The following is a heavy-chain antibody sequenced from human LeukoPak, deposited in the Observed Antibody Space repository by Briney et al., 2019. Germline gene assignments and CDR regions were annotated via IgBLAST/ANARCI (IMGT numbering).Heavy chain of an antibody. V-gene: IGHV3-48*03. D-gene: IGHD3/OR15-3a*01. CDR2: ISSSGGII. J-gene: IGHJ4*02. CDR1: GSTFSSYE. Sequence: GGSLRLSCAASGSTFSSYEMNWARQAPRKGLEGVSYISSSGGIIYYADSVKGRFTISRDNAKNSLYLQMNSLRAEDTAVYYCARDWPPWTLDYWGQGTLVTVSS. CDR3: ARDWPPWTLDY.